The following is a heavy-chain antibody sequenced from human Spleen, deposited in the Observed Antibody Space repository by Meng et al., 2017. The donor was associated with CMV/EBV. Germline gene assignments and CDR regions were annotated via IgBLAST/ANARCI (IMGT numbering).Heavy chain of an antibody. CDR3: ARDRFIKPKFSFYYAMDV. V-gene: IGHV3-7*01. CDR1: GFTFSSYS. CDR2: IKHDGSEE. D-gene: IGHD3-10*01. Sequence: GGSLRLSCAASGFTFSSYSMNWVRQAPGKGLELVANIKHDGSEEYYVDSVKDRFTISRDNANNSLYLQMNSLRADDTAMYYCARDRFIKPKFSFYYAMDVWGHGTTVTVSS. J-gene: IGHJ6*02.